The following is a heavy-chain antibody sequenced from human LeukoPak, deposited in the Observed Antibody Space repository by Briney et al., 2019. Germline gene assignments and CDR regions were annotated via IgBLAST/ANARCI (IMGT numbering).Heavy chain of an antibody. CDR1: GFTFPTFT. Sequence: GGSLRLSCAASGFTFPTFTMNWVRQAPGRGLEWVSYISGSSTTIYYAESVKGRFTVSRDNAKNSLFPQMNSLRAEDTAVYYCARDRDNSGWTFDYWGQGTLVTVSS. V-gene: IGHV3-48*01. CDR3: ARDRDNSGWTFDY. D-gene: IGHD6-19*01. CDR2: ISGSSTTI. J-gene: IGHJ4*02.